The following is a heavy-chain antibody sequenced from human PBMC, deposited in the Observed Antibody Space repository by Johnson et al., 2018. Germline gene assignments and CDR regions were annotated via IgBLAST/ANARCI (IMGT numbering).Heavy chain of an antibody. D-gene: IGHD1-1*01. CDR2: IYYSGRT. J-gene: IGHJ1*01. CDR1: GGSISSYY. Sequence: VQLRESGPGLVKPSVTLSLTCTVSGGSISSYYWSWIRQPPGKGLEWLGSIYYSGRTTYNPSLTSRVTISVDTSKNQFSLKVSSLTAADTAVYYCARETGTTAYVQYSGQGTRVTVSS. CDR3: ARETGTTAYVQY. V-gene: IGHV4-59*12.